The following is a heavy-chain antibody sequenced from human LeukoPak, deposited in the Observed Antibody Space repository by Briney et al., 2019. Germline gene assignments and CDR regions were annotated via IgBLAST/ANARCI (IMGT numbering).Heavy chain of an antibody. J-gene: IGHJ6*02. Sequence: SQTLSLTCAISGDSVSSKSATWNWIRQSPSRGLEWLGRTYYRSKWYNDYAESVKSRITVNPDTSKNQFSLKLSSVTAVDTAVYYCARLRPDYDILTGFPMDVWGPGTTVTVSS. CDR2: TYYRSKWYN. CDR1: GDSVSSKSAT. V-gene: IGHV6-1*01. D-gene: IGHD3-9*01. CDR3: ARLRPDYDILTGFPMDV.